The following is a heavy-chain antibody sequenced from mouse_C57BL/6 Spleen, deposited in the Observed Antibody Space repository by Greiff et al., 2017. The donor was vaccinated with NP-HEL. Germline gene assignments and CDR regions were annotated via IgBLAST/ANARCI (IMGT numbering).Heavy chain of an antibody. CDR1: GYTFTSYW. J-gene: IGHJ2*01. CDR3: ARSGDGYYAFDY. D-gene: IGHD2-3*01. Sequence: VQLQQPGAELVKPGASVKLSCKASGYTFTSYWMQWVKQRPGQGLEWIGEIDPSDSYTNYNQKFKGKATLTVDTSSSTAYMQLSSLTSEDSAVYYCARSGDGYYAFDYWGQGTTLTVSS. V-gene: IGHV1-50*01. CDR2: IDPSDSYT.